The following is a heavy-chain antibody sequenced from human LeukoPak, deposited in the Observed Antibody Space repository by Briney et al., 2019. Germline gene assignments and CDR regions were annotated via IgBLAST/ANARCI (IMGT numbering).Heavy chain of an antibody. CDR1: GGSISSSSYY. V-gene: IGHV4-39*01. CDR2: IYYSGST. CDR3: ARHFYGWNNHHADTAKFFDY. Sequence: SETLSLTCTVSGGSISSSSYYWGWIRQPPGKGLEWIGSIYYSGSTYYNPSLKSRVTISVDTSKNQFSLKLSSVTAADTAVYYCARHFYGWNNHHADTAKFFDYWGQGTLVTVSS. J-gene: IGHJ4*02. D-gene: IGHD5-18*01.